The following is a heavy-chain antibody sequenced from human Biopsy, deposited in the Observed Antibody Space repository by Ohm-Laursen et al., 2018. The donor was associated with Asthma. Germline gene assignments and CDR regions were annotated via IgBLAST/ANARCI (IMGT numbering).Heavy chain of an antibody. CDR3: ARAVDYSHYYGIDV. J-gene: IGHJ6*02. CDR1: GYTFNSAG. CDR2: ISVYNGNT. Sequence: GASVKVSCKTSGYTFNSAGITWVRQAPGQGLEWMGWISVYNGNTKVAQKLQDRVTMITDTSTSKDYMELRSLRSDDTAVYFCARAVDYSHYYGIDVWGQGTTITVS. D-gene: IGHD3-10*01. V-gene: IGHV1-18*01.